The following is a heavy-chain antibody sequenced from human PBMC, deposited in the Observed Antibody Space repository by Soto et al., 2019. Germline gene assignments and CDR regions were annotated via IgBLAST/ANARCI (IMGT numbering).Heavy chain of an antibody. CDR1: GFTFSSYA. V-gene: IGHV3-23*01. Sequence: LRLSCAASGFTFSSYAMSWVRQAPGKGLEWVSAISGSGGSTYYADSVKGRFTISRDNSKNTLYLQMNSLRAEDTAVYYCAKDAPYSIAAAGYYYYYGMDVWGQGTTVTVSS. J-gene: IGHJ6*02. CDR2: ISGSGGST. CDR3: AKDAPYSIAAAGYYYYYGMDV. D-gene: IGHD6-13*01.